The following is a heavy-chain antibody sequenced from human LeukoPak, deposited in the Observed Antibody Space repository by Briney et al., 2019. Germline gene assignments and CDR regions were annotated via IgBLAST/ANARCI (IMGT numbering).Heavy chain of an antibody. CDR2: ISYDGSNK. V-gene: IGHV3-30*01. Sequence: GGSLRLSCAASGFTFSSYAMHWVRQAPGKGLEWVAVISYDGSNKYYADSVKGRFTISRDNSKNTLYLQMNSLGAEDTAVYYCAREGSSSWYNWFDPWGQGTLVTVSS. CDR1: GFTFSSYA. D-gene: IGHD6-13*01. J-gene: IGHJ5*02. CDR3: AREGSSSWYNWFDP.